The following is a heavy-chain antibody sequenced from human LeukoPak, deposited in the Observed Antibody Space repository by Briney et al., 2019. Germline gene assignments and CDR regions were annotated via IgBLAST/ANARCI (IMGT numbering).Heavy chain of an antibody. J-gene: IGHJ4*02. V-gene: IGHV3-30*02. Sequence: GGSLRLSCAASGFTFSGYGMHWVRQAPGKGLEWVAFIRSDATNKYYADSVKGRFTISRDNSKNTLYLQMNSLRAEDTAVYYCANSGGATVYWGQGTLVTVSS. D-gene: IGHD1-26*01. CDR3: ANSGGATVY. CDR1: GFTFSGYG. CDR2: IRSDATNK.